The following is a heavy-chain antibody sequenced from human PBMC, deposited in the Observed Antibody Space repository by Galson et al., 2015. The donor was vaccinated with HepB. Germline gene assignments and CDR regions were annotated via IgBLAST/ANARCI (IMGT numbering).Heavy chain of an antibody. D-gene: IGHD6-13*01. V-gene: IGHV3-23*01. CDR1: GFTFSNYA. CDR3: AKEFAAAADNIRGYFDY. CDR2: ISSSGDRT. Sequence: SLRLSCAASGFTFSNYAMSWVRRAPGKGLEWVSVISSSGDRTYYADSVKGRFTISRDNSKNTVYLQMNSLRAEDTAVYYCAKEFAAAADNIRGYFDYWGQGTLVTVSS. J-gene: IGHJ4*02.